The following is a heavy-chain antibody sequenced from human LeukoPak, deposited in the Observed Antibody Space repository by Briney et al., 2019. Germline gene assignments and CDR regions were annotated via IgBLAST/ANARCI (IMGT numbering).Heavy chain of an antibody. CDR3: ARRLTFDWVTLYYFDY. CDR1: GGSISSGDYY. J-gene: IGHJ4*02. Sequence: SQTLSFTCTVSGGSISSGDYYRRWIRQPPGKGLEWIGYIYYSGSTYYNPSLKSRVTISVDTSQNQFSLKLSSVTAADTAVYYCARRLTFDWVTLYYFDYWGQGTLVTVSS. D-gene: IGHD3-9*01. CDR2: IYYSGST. V-gene: IGHV4-30-4*01.